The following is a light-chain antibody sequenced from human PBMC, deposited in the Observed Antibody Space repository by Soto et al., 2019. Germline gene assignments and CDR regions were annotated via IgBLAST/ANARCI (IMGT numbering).Light chain of an antibody. J-gene: IGKJ1*01. CDR1: QSVSSSY. V-gene: IGKV3-20*01. CDR2: GAS. CDR3: QQYGSSPWT. Sequence: SSLEPSPGTLSLSPGERAPLSCRVSQSVSSSYLAWYQQKPGQAPRLLIYGASSRATGIPDRFSGSGSGTDFTLTISRLEPEDFAVYYCQQYGSSPWTFGQGTKVDIK.